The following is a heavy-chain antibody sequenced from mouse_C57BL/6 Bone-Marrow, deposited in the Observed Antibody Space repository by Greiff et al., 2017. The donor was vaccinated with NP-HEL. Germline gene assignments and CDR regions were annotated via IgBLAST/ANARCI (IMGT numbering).Heavy chain of an antibody. CDR2: IRNKANGYTT. J-gene: IGHJ4*01. CDR3: ARDWVFYYAMDY. Sequence: EVQLQESGGGLVQPGGSLSLSCAASGFTFTDYYMSWVRQPPGKALEWLGFIRNKANGYTTEYSASVKGRFTISRDNSQSILYLQMNALRAEDSATYYCARDWVFYYAMDYWGQGTSVTVSS. V-gene: IGHV7-3*01. CDR1: GFTFTDYY. D-gene: IGHD4-1*01.